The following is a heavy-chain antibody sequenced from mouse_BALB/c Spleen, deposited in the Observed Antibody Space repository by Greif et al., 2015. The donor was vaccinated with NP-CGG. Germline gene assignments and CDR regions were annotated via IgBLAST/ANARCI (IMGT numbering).Heavy chain of an antibody. CDR1: GFNFKDYY. D-gene: IGHD3-3*01. CDR3: NGGTGFAY. J-gene: IGHJ3*01. V-gene: IGHV14-4*02. Sequence: EVQLQQSGAELVRPGASVKLSCTASGFNFKDYYMHWVKQRPEQGLEWIGWIDPENGDTEYAPKFQGKATVTADTSSNTAYLQLSSLTSEDTAVYYCNGGTGFAYWGQGTLVTVSA. CDR2: IDPENGDT.